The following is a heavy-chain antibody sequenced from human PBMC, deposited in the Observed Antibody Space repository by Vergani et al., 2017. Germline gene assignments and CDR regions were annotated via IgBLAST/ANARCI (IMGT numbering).Heavy chain of an antibody. CDR3: ATGVNSDFWSGYLNAY. D-gene: IGHD3-3*01. CDR2: IDPSDSYT. J-gene: IGHJ4*02. V-gene: IGHV5-10-1*03. Sequence: EVQMVQSGAEVKKPGESLRNSGKGSGYSFTSYWISWVRQMPGKGLEWMGRIDPSDSYTNYSPSFQGHVTISADKSISTAYLQWSSLKASYTAMYYCATGVNSDFWSGYLNAYWGQGTLVTVSS. CDR1: GYSFTSYW.